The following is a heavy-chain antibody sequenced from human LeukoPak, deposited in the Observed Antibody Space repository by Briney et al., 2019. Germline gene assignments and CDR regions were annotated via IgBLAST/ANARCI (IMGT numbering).Heavy chain of an antibody. CDR1: GGSFSGYY. Sequence: SETLSLTCAVYGGSFSGYYWSWIRQPPGKGLEWIGEINHSGSTNYNPSLKSRVTISVDTSKNQFSLKLSSVTAADTAVYYCARAGWHNHGELFDYWGQGTLVTVSS. J-gene: IGHJ4*02. CDR3: ARAGWHNHGELFDY. CDR2: INHSGST. D-gene: IGHD3-10*01. V-gene: IGHV4-34*01.